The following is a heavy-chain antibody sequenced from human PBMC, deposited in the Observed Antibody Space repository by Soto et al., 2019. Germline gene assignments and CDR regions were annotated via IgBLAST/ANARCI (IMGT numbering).Heavy chain of an antibody. D-gene: IGHD3-16*01. J-gene: IGHJ4*02. Sequence: PSETLSLTCTVSGGSISSGGYYWSWIRQHPGKGLEWIGYIYYSGSTYDNPSLKSRVTISVDTSKNQFSLKLSSVTAADTAVYYCAFGRRGDFDYWGQGTLVTVSS. CDR2: IYYSGST. CDR3: AFGRRGDFDY. V-gene: IGHV4-31*02. CDR1: GGSISSGGYY.